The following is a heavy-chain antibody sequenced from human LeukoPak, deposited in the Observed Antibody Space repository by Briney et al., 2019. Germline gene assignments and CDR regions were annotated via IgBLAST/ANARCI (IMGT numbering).Heavy chain of an antibody. CDR3: AGEYCSGGTCRQGFDF. J-gene: IGHJ4*02. V-gene: IGHV1-2*02. Sequence: ASVKLPCKTSGFTFTDYYMHWVRQAPGQGLEYMGWINPNSGDTKSAQNFQGRATLTRDTSINTAYMELSSLRSDDSAVYYCAGEYCSGGTCRQGFDFWGQGTLVTVSS. D-gene: IGHD2-15*01. CDR1: GFTFTDYY. CDR2: INPNSGDT.